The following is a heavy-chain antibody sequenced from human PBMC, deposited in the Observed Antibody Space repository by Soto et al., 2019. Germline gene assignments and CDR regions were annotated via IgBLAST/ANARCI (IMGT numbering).Heavy chain of an antibody. CDR1: VGSISSGGYY. J-gene: IGHJ3*02. D-gene: IGHD5-12*01. CDR3: ARDRRLRRVESAFDI. Sequence: PSETLSLTCTVSVGSISSGGYYWIWIRQHPGKGLEWIGYIYYSGSTYYNPSLKSRVTISVDTSKNQFSLKLSSVTAADTAVYYCARDRRLRRVESAFDIWGQGTMVTVSS. CDR2: IYYSGST. V-gene: IGHV4-31*03.